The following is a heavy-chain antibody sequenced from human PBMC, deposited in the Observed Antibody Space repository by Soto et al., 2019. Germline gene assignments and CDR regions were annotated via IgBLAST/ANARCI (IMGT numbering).Heavy chain of an antibody. CDR3: ARDKGITIFGIGWFDP. CDR2: IYYSGST. CDR1: GGSISSGDYY. J-gene: IGHJ5*02. Sequence: PSETLSLTCTVSGGSISSGDYYWSWIRQPPGKGLEWIGYIYYSGSTYYNPSLKSRVTISVDTSKNQFSLKLSSVTAADTAVYYCARDKGITIFGIGWFDPWGQGTLVTVYS. V-gene: IGHV4-30-4*01. D-gene: IGHD3-3*01.